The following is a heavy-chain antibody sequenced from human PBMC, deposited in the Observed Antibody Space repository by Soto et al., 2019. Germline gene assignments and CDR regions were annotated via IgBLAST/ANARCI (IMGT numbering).Heavy chain of an antibody. CDR1: GDSISSFY. CDR2: IFSSGST. D-gene: IGHD2-2*01. CDR3: ARVGYCSSTPCWPIGYFEY. Sequence: QVHLQESGPGLVKPSETLSLTCTVSGDSISSFYWTWIRQPPGKGLEWVGYIFSSGSTNYNPSLKSRVTISVETSENQFALKLTSVTAADTAVYYCARVGYCSSTPCWPIGYFEYWGQGTLVTVSS. V-gene: IGHV4-59*01. J-gene: IGHJ4*02.